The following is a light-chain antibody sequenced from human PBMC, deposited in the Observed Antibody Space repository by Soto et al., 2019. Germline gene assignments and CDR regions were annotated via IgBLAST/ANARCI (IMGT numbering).Light chain of an antibody. CDR3: QQYGSSPPIT. J-gene: IGKJ5*01. Sequence: EIVLTQSPGTLSLSPGERATLSFRASQSVSSSYLAWYQQKPGQAPRLPIYGASSRATGIPDRFSGSGSGTDFTLTISRLEPEDFAVYYCQQYGSSPPITFGQGTRLEIK. CDR2: GAS. V-gene: IGKV3-20*01. CDR1: QSVSSSY.